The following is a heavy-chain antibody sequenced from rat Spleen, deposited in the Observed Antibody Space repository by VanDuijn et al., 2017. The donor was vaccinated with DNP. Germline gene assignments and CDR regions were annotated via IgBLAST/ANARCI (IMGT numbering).Heavy chain of an antibody. CDR2: ISPSGGGT. CDR1: GFTFRDYY. D-gene: IGHD1-4*01. CDR3: ATSPGPNWFAY. J-gene: IGHJ3*01. V-gene: IGHV5S23*01. Sequence: EVQLVESGGGLVQPGRSLKLSCVASGFTFRDYYMAWVRQAPKKGLEWVTSISPSGGGTYYRDSVKGRFTISRDNANRTLYLQMDSLRSEDTATYYCATSPGPNWFAYWGQGTLVTVSS.